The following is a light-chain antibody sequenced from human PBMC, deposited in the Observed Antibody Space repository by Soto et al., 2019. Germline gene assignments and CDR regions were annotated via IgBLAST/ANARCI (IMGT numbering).Light chain of an antibody. CDR1: SSDVGGYNY. CDR2: DVS. Sequence: QSALTQPASVSGSTGQSITISCTGTSSDVGGYNYVSWYQQHPGKAPKLMIYDVSNRPSGVSNRFSGSKSGNTASLTISGLQAEDEADYYCSSYTSSSTLFCGGIKLTVL. V-gene: IGLV2-14*01. J-gene: IGLJ2*01. CDR3: SSYTSSSTL.